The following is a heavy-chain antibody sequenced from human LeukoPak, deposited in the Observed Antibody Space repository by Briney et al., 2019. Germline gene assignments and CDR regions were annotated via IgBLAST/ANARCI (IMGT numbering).Heavy chain of an antibody. CDR1: GFTFSSYW. CDR3: ARARPGFKYYFDY. D-gene: IGHD1-14*01. Sequence: GGSLRLSCAASGFTFSSYWMSWVRQAPGKGLEWVANIKQDGSEKYYVDSVKGRFTTSRDNAKNSLYLQMNSLRAEDTAVYYCARARPGFKYYFDYWGQGTLVTVSS. CDR2: IKQDGSEK. V-gene: IGHV3-7*03. J-gene: IGHJ4*02.